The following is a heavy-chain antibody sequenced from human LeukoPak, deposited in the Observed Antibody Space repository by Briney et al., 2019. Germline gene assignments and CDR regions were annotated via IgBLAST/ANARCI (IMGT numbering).Heavy chain of an antibody. CDR1: GFTFSSYA. V-gene: IGHV3-30-3*01. CDR3: ARALHYDFWSGYYSLGDAFDI. J-gene: IGHJ3*02. D-gene: IGHD3-3*01. Sequence: GRSLRLSCAASGFTFSSYAMHWVRQAPGKGLEWVAVISYDGSNKYYADSVKGRFTISRDNSKNTLYLQMNSLRAEDTAVYYCARALHYDFWSGYYSLGDAFDIWGQGTMVTVSS. CDR2: ISYDGSNK.